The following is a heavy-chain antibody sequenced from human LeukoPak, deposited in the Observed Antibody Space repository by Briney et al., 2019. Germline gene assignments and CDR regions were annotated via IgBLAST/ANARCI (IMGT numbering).Heavy chain of an antibody. D-gene: IGHD7-27*01. CDR2: IYTGGST. Sequence: GGSLRLSCAASGFTFSSYAMNWVRQAPGKGLEWVSVIYTGGSTSYADSVKGRFTISRDSSKNTLFLQMNSLRAEDTAVYYCARASTLRTGDAHWGQGTLVTVSS. J-gene: IGHJ4*02. CDR1: GFTFSSYA. CDR3: ARASTLRTGDAH. V-gene: IGHV3-66*01.